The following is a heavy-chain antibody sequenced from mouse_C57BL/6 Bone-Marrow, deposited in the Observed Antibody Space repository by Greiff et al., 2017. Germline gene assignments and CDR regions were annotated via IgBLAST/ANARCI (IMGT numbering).Heavy chain of an antibody. Sequence: EVNVVESGGGLVQPKGSLKLSCAASGFSFNTYAMNWVRQAPGKGLEWVARIRSKSNNYATYYADSVKDRFTISRDDSESMLYLQMNNLKTEDTAMYYCVRGQAADWGQGNLVTVSA. V-gene: IGHV10-1*01. J-gene: IGHJ3*01. CDR1: GFSFNTYA. CDR2: IRSKSNNYAT. CDR3: VRGQAAD.